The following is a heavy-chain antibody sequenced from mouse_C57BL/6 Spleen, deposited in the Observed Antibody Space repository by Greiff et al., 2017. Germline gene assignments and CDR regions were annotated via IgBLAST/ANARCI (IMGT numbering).Heavy chain of an antibody. CDR3: ANSYYYGSSYPDY. D-gene: IGHD1-1*01. Sequence: VQLQQSVAELVRPGASVKLSCTASGFNIKNTYMHWVKQRPEQGLEWIGRIDPANGNTKYAPQFQGKATITADTSSNTAYLQLSSLKSEDTAIYYCANSYYYGSSYPDYWGQGTTLTVSS. V-gene: IGHV14-3*01. J-gene: IGHJ2*01. CDR2: IDPANGNT. CDR1: GFNIKNTY.